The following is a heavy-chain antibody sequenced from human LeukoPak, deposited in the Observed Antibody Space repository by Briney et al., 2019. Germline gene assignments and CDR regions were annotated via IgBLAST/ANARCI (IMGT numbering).Heavy chain of an antibody. V-gene: IGHV4-39*01. D-gene: IGHD6-19*01. CDR1: GGSISSSSYY. J-gene: IGHJ6*02. Sequence: PSETLSLTCTVSGGSISSSSYYWGWIRQPPGKGLEWTGSIYYSGSTYYNPSLKSRVTISVDTSKNQFSLKLSSVTAADTAVYYCARRGVAGVYYYYYYGMDVWGQGTTVTVSS. CDR3: ARRGVAGVYYYYYYGMDV. CDR2: IYYSGST.